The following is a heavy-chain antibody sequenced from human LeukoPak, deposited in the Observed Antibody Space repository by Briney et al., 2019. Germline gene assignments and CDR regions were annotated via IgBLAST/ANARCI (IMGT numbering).Heavy chain of an antibody. D-gene: IGHD6-19*01. CDR2: IYYSGST. Sequence: SETLSLTCTVSGGSISSSSYYWGWIRQPPGKGLEWIGSIYYSGSTYYNPSLKSRVTISVDTSKNQFSLKLSSVTAADTAVYYCASRVRTYTGAPNYSVAALGWFDPWGQGTLVTVSS. J-gene: IGHJ5*02. CDR1: GGSISSSSYY. CDR3: ASRVRTYTGAPNYSVAALGWFDP. V-gene: IGHV4-39*07.